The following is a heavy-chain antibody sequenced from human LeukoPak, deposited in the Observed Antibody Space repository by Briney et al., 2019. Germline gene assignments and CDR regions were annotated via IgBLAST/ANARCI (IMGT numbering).Heavy chain of an antibody. Sequence: GESLKISCKASGYNFPGYWIAWVRQMPGKGLEWMGTIYPGDSETRYSPSFQGQVTFSADKSITTAYLQWSSLKASDTAMYYCARHGGTYAYDYWGQGTLVTVSS. CDR2: IYPGDSET. J-gene: IGHJ4*02. CDR3: ARHGGTYAYDY. CDR1: GYNFPGYW. D-gene: IGHD5-12*01. V-gene: IGHV5-51*01.